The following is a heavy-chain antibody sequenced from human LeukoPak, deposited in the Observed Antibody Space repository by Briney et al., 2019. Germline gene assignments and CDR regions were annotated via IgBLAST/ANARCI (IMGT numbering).Heavy chain of an antibody. D-gene: IGHD6-6*01. V-gene: IGHV3-7*01. CDR1: GFTFSSHW. CDR2: IKQEGSEK. Sequence: PGGSLRLSCAASGFTFSSHWMSWVRQAPGKGLKWVASIKQEGSEKYYVDSVKGRFTVSRDNAKNSLYLQMNSLRAEDTAVYYCARLIADRTIYDYWGQGTLVTVSS. J-gene: IGHJ4*02. CDR3: ARLIADRTIYDY.